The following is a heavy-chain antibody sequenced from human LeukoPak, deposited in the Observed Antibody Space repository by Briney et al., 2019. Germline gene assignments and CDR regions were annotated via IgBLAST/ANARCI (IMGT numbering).Heavy chain of an antibody. CDR1: GGSISSSSYY. Sequence: SETLSLTCTVSGGSISSSSYYWGWIRQPPGKGLEWIGSIYYSGSTYYNPSLRSRVTLSVDTSKNQFSLKLSSVTAADTAVYYCARISSAYYYYYYYMDVWGKGTTVTVSS. J-gene: IGHJ6*03. D-gene: IGHD6-6*01. V-gene: IGHV4-39*01. CDR2: IYYSGST. CDR3: ARISSAYYYYYYYMDV.